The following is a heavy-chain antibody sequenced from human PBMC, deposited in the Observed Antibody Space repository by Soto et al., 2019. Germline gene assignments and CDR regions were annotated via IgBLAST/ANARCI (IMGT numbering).Heavy chain of an antibody. D-gene: IGHD2-15*01. CDR3: ASLPPRIVVVVLPIPT. CDR2: IYHTGST. CDR1: GASISSTNW. V-gene: IGHV4-4*02. J-gene: IGHJ4*02. Sequence: QVQLQESGPRLVKPSGTLSLTCAVSGASISSTNWWTWVRQPPGKGLEWIGEIYHTGSTKYNPSLRGRVTISLDKSNNQFDLNLSSVTAADTAVYYCASLPPRIVVVVLPIPTGGQGTLVTVSS.